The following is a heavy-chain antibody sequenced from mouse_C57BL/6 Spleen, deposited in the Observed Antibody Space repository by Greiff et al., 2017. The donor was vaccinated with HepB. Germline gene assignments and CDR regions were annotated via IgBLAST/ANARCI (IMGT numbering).Heavy chain of an antibody. D-gene: IGHD1-1*01. Sequence: DVQLVESGGDLVKPGGSLKLSCAASGFTFSSYGMSWVRQTPDKRLEWVATISSGGSYTYYPDSVKGRFTISRDNAKNTLYLQMSSLKSEDTAMYYCARHGVTTVANYWGQGTTLTVSS. CDR3: ARHGVTTVANY. CDR2: ISSGGSYT. CDR1: GFTFSSYG. V-gene: IGHV5-6*01. J-gene: IGHJ2*01.